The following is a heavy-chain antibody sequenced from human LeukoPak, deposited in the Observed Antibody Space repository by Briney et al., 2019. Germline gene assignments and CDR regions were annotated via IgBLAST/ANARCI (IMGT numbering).Heavy chain of an antibody. CDR1: GGSISSYY. V-gene: IGHV4-59*12. Sequence: SETLSLTCTVSGGSISSYYWSWIRQPPGKGLEWIGYIYYSGSTNYNPSLKSRVTMSVDTSKNQFSLKLSSVTAADTAVYYCARDGYYGSGSPSPYMDVWGKGTTVTISS. D-gene: IGHD3-10*01. J-gene: IGHJ6*03. CDR2: IYYSGST. CDR3: ARDGYYGSGSPSPYMDV.